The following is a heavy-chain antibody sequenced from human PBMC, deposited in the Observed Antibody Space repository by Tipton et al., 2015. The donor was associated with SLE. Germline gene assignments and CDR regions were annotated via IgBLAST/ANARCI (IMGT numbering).Heavy chain of an antibody. J-gene: IGHJ4*02. CDR1: GGSFSGYY. CDR2: INHSGST. Sequence: TLSLTCAVYGGSFSGYYWSWIRQPPGKGLEWIGEINHSGSTNYNPSLKSRVTISVDTSKNQFSLKLSSVTAADTAVYYCARMAGNSGYYFDYWGQGTLVTVSS. V-gene: IGHV4-34*01. CDR3: ARMAGNSGYYFDY. D-gene: IGHD4-23*01.